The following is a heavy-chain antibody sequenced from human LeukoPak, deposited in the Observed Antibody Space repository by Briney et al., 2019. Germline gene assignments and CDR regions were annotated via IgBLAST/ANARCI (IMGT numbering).Heavy chain of an antibody. CDR1: GFTFSSYS. D-gene: IGHD3-22*01. V-gene: IGHV3-21*04. CDR3: ANDYYDSSGYLTFDY. CDR2: ISSSSSYI. J-gene: IGHJ4*02. Sequence: GGSLRLSCAASGFTFSSYSMNWVRQAPGKGLEWVSSISSSSSYIYYADSVKGRFTISRDNSKNTLYLQMNSLRAEDTAVYYCANDYYDSSGYLTFDYWGQGTLVTVSS.